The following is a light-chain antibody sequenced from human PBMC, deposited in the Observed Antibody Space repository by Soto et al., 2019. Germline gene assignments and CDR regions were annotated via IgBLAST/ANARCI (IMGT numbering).Light chain of an antibody. CDR2: ANN. J-gene: IGLJ1*01. V-gene: IGLV1-51*01. CDR1: SSNIGNNY. Sequence: QSVLTQPPSVSAAPGQKVTISCSGSSSNIGNNYVSWYQQLPGTAPRLLIYANNKRPSGISDRFSGSKSDTSATLGITGLQTGDEADYYCGTWDSSLNAYVFGTGTKVTVL. CDR3: GTWDSSLNAYV.